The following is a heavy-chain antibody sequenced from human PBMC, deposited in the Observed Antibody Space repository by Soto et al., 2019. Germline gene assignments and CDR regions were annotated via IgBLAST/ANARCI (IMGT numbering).Heavy chain of an antibody. Sequence: QVQLVESGGGVVQPGRSLRLSCAASGFTFSSYGMHWVRQAPGKGLEWVAVISYDGSNKYYADSVKGRFTISRDNSKNTLYLQMNSLRAEDTAVYYCAKGAVGQWLVMSWFDPWGQGTLVTVSS. CDR2: ISYDGSNK. V-gene: IGHV3-30*18. J-gene: IGHJ5*02. CDR1: GFTFSSYG. D-gene: IGHD6-19*01. CDR3: AKGAVGQWLVMSWFDP.